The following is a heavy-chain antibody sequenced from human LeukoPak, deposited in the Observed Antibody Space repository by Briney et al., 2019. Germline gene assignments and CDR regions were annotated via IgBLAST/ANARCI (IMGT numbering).Heavy chain of an antibody. V-gene: IGHV1-2*02. J-gene: IGHJ3*02. D-gene: IGHD3-22*01. CDR2: INPNRGGT. CDR3: ASAAATYYYDSSGRLDAFDI. Sequence: ASVKVSCKASGYTFTGYYMHWGRQAPGQGLEWMGWINPNRGGTNYAQKFQGRVTMTRDTSISTAYMELSRLRSDATAVYYCASAAATYYYDSSGRLDAFDIWGQGTMVTVSS. CDR1: GYTFTGYY.